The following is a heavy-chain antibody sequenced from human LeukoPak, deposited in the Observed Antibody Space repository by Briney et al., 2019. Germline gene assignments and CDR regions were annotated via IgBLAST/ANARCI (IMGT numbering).Heavy chain of an antibody. V-gene: IGHV3-48*03. J-gene: IGHJ4*02. D-gene: IGHD3-22*01. CDR1: GFSSSSHE. Sequence: GGSLRLSCAASGFSSSSHEMNWVRQAPGMGLEWLSYISNSGSTIYYADSVKGWFTVSRDNARDALYLRMNSLRAEDTAVYYCARSGYNFDKFDYWGQGALVTVSS. CDR3: ARSGYNFDKFDY. CDR2: ISNSGSTI.